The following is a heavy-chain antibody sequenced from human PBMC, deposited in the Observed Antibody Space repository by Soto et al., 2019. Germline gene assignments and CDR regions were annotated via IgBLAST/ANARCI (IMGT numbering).Heavy chain of an antibody. CDR2: IYYSGST. CDR1: GGSVSSGSYY. CDR3: ERAGGISMLVVALSDTFDI. Sequence: PSETLSLTCTVSGGSVSSGSYYWSWIRQPPGKGLEWIGYIYYSGSTNYNPSLKSRVTISVDTSKNQFSLKLSSVTAADTAVYYCERAGGISMLVVALSDTFDIWGQGTMVTVSS. D-gene: IGHD3-22*01. V-gene: IGHV4-61*01. J-gene: IGHJ3*02.